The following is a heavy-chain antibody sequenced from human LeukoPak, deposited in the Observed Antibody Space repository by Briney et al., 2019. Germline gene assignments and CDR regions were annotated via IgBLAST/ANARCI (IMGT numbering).Heavy chain of an antibody. Sequence: ASVKVSCKSSGYTFTNYGITWVRQAPGQGLEWMGWISGYGGNTNYAQKLQGRVTITTDTSTSTAYMELRSLRSDDTAVYYCARDCSSTSCIFDYWGQGTLVTVSS. D-gene: IGHD2-2*01. J-gene: IGHJ4*02. CDR3: ARDCSSTSCIFDY. V-gene: IGHV1-18*01. CDR2: ISGYGGNT. CDR1: GYTFTNYG.